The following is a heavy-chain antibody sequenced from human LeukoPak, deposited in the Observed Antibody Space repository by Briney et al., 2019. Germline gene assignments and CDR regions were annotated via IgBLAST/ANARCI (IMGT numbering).Heavy chain of an antibody. Sequence: PGGSLRLSCAASGVIISSYAMSWVRQAPGKGLEWVSAINGRGDNTYYADFVKGRFTISRDNSKSTVYLQMNSLRAEDTAVYYCAKDGSGSYYDSRHFDYWGQGTLVTVSS. CDR3: AKDGSGSYYDSRHFDY. CDR2: INGRGDNT. J-gene: IGHJ4*02. D-gene: IGHD3-10*01. V-gene: IGHV3-23*01. CDR1: GVIISSYA.